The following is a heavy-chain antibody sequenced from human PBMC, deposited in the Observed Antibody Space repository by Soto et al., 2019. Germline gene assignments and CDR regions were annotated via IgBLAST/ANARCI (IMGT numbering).Heavy chain of an antibody. Sequence: QVQLVQSGAEVKKPGASVKVSCKASGYTFTASYMHWVRQAPGQGLEWMGIIDPSGGSTSYSQKFQGRVTMTRDTSTSTVYMELNSLRSEDTAVFYCARDSGHYYRSDACDKWGQGTMVTVSS. J-gene: IGHJ3*02. CDR1: GYTFTASY. D-gene: IGHD1-26*01. V-gene: IGHV1-46*01. CDR2: IDPSGGST. CDR3: ARDSGHYYRSDACDK.